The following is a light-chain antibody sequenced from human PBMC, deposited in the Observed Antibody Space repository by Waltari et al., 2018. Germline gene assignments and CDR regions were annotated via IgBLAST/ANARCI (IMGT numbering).Light chain of an antibody. CDR2: DAS. CDR1: QGVGRS. CDR3: QKYRSLPAT. V-gene: IGKV3-20*01. Sequence: EVVLTQSPDTLSLSPGERATLSCRASQGVGRSLAWYQQKPGQAPRLLIYDASIRATGIADRFSGSGSGTDFSLTISRLEPEDFAVYYCQKYRSLPATFGQGTKVEIK. J-gene: IGKJ1*01.